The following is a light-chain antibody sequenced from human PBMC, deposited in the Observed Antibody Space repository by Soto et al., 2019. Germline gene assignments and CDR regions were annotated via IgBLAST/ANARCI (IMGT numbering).Light chain of an antibody. V-gene: IGKV3-15*01. CDR2: GAS. J-gene: IGKJ1*01. CDR3: QQYNNWWT. Sequence: EIVMTQSPATLSVSPGERATLSCRASQSVSSNLAWYQQKPGQAPRLLIYGASTRATVIPARFSGSGSGTEFTLTISRLQSEDFAVYYCQQYNNWWTFGQGTKVEIK. CDR1: QSVSSN.